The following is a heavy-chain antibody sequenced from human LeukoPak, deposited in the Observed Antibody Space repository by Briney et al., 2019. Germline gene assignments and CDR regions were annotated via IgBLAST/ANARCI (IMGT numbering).Heavy chain of an antibody. CDR1: GFTFSFYV. Sequence: GGSLRLSCVASGFTFSFYVMHWVRQAPGKGLEWVAVIWYDGSNKYYADSVKGRFTISRDNSKSTLYLQMNSLKPEDTAVYYCATRVGGPEGYWGQGTLVTVSS. D-gene: IGHD3-3*01. J-gene: IGHJ4*02. V-gene: IGHV3-30*04. CDR3: ATRVGGPEGY. CDR2: IWYDGSNK.